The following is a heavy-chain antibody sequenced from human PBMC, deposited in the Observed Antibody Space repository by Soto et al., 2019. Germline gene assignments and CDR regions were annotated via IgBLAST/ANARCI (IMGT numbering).Heavy chain of an antibody. CDR2: ISGTGGTT. CDR3: AKFFVETGGSSGLPWSFHF. J-gene: IGHJ4*02. CDR1: GFTFSSYA. Sequence: EVQLLESGGGLVQPGGSLRLSCAASGFTFSSYAMSWVRQAPGKGLEWVSAISGTGGTTYYADSVKGRFTISRDNSRNTLHLQMNSLRAEDTAIYYCAKFFVETGGSSGLPWSFHFWGQGTLVTVSS. D-gene: IGHD6-25*01. V-gene: IGHV3-23*01.